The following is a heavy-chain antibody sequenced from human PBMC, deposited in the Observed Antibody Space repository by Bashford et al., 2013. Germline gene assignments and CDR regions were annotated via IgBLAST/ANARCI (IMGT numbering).Heavy chain of an antibody. J-gene: IGHJ1*01. CDR2: ISHSGTT. V-gene: IGHV4-30-2*06. D-gene: IGHD6-13*01. Sequence: SETLSLTCAVSAGPFSSGGYSWNWIRQSPGKGLEWIGYISHSGTTYYNPSLESRVTISLDRSKNQFSLNLRSVTAADTAVYFCAGSIAAAAPGAGYFHHWGQGTLVTVSS. CDR3: AGSIAAAAPGAGYFHH. CDR1: AGPFSSGGYS.